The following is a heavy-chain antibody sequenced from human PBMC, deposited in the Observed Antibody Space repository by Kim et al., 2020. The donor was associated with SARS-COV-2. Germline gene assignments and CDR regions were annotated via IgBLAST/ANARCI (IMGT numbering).Heavy chain of an antibody. V-gene: IGHV3-21*01. Sequence: GGSLRLSCAASGFTFSSYSMNWVRQAPGKGLEWVSSISSSSSYIYYADSVKGRFTISRDNAKNSLYLQMNSLRAEDTAVYYCARDGTLRLGELSLTYYYYGMDVWGQGTTVTVSS. D-gene: IGHD3-16*02. CDR2: ISSSSSYI. J-gene: IGHJ6*02. CDR1: GFTFSSYS. CDR3: ARDGTLRLGELSLTYYYYGMDV.